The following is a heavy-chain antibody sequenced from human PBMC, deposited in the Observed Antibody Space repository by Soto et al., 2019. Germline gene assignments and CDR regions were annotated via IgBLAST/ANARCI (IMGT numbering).Heavy chain of an antibody. Sequence: WGSLRLSCAASGFTFSSYWMHWVRQAPGKGLVRVSRINSDGSSTSYADSVKGRFTISRDNSKNTMYLQMNSLRAEDTALYYCTKSHIVVSQAPYGLDVWGQGTSVTVSS. V-gene: IGHV3-74*01. D-gene: IGHD3-22*01. CDR3: TKSHIVVSQAPYGLDV. J-gene: IGHJ6*02. CDR2: INSDGSST. CDR1: GFTFSSYW.